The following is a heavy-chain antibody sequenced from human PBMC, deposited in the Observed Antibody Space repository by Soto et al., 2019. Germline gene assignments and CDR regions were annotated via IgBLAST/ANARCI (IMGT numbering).Heavy chain of an antibody. V-gene: IGHV1-69*06. CDR1: GGTFSSYA. Sequence: QVQLVQSGAEVKKPGSSVKVSCKASGGTFSSYAISWVRQAPGQGLEWMGGIIPIFGTANYAQKFQGRVTITADKSTSTAYMELSSLRSEDTAVYYCARGRDIVVVPAAIPYNWFDPWGQGTLVTVSS. CDR3: ARGRDIVVVPAAIPYNWFDP. CDR2: IIPIFGTA. D-gene: IGHD2-2*02. J-gene: IGHJ5*02.